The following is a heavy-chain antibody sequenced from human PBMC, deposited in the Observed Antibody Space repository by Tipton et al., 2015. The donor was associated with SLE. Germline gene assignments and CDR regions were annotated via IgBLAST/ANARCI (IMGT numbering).Heavy chain of an antibody. V-gene: IGHV3-49*04. CDR3: TRDSSGSHRGFQH. D-gene: IGHD3-22*01. Sequence: LSLTCTASGFTFGDYAMSWVRQAPGKGLEWVGFIRSKAYGGTTEYAASVKGRFTISRDDSKSIAYLQMNSLKTEDTAVYYCTRDSSGSHRGFQHWGQGTLVTVSS. J-gene: IGHJ1*01. CDR2: IRSKAYGGTT. CDR1: GFTFGDYA.